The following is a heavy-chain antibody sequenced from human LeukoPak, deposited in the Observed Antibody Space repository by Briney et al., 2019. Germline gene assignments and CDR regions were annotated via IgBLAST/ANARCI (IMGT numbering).Heavy chain of an antibody. V-gene: IGHV1-18*01. CDR3: ARDIATVVHQD. D-gene: IGHD2-15*01. J-gene: IGHJ4*01. Sequence: ASVKVSCKASGYTFTSYGISWVRQAPGQGLEWMGWISGYSGNTNYVQKFQGRVTMTTDRSTTTAYMELRSLRSDDTAVYYCARDIATVVHQDWGHGTLVTVSS. CDR2: ISGYSGNT. CDR1: GYTFTSYG.